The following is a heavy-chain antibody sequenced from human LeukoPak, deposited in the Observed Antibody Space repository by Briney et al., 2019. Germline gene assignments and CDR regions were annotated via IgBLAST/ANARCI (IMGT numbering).Heavy chain of an antibody. CDR3: ARARTPLAAFSNDYFDY. Sequence: PGGSLRLSCVASGFTFSNYAMHWVRQAPGKGLEWVAVISYDGSNKYYADSVKGRFTISRDNSKNTLYLQVNSLRAGDTAVCYCARARTPLAAFSNDYFDYWGQGTLVTVSS. CDR1: GFTFSNYA. D-gene: IGHD2/OR15-2a*01. CDR2: ISYDGSNK. V-gene: IGHV3-30*04. J-gene: IGHJ4*01.